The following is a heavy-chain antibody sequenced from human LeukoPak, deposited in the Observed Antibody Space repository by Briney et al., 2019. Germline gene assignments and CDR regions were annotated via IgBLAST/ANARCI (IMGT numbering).Heavy chain of an antibody. J-gene: IGHJ4*02. Sequence: SETLSLTCTVSGYSISSGYYWGWIRQPPGKGLEWIGSIYHSGSTYYNPSLKSRVTISVDTSKNQFSLKLSSVTAADTAVYYCARTPMWWERTLFDYWGQRTLVTVSS. V-gene: IGHV4-38-2*02. CDR1: GYSISSGYY. CDR2: IYHSGST. D-gene: IGHD2-15*01. CDR3: ARTPMWWERTLFDY.